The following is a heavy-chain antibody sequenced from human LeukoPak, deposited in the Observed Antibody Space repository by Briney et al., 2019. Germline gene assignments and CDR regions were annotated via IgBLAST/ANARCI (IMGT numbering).Heavy chain of an antibody. CDR1: GYTFTSYD. Sequence: ASVKVSCKASGYTFTSYDINWVRQATGQGLEWMGWMNPNSGNTGYAQKFQGRVTMTRNTSISTAYMELSSLRSEDTAVYYCARGSSGWYLGSYYYYGMDVWGQGTTVTVSS. V-gene: IGHV1-8*01. CDR2: MNPNSGNT. CDR3: ARGSSGWYLGSYYYYGMDV. J-gene: IGHJ6*02. D-gene: IGHD6-19*01.